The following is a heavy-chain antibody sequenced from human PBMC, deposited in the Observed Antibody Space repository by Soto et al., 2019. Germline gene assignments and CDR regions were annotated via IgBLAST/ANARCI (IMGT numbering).Heavy chain of an antibody. D-gene: IGHD6-13*01. CDR3: ARSIAAAVDY. Sequence: WQALKVCRRGAGDSCTSYWSGWVRQMPGKGLEWMGIIYPGDSDTRYSPSFQGQVTISADKSISTAYLQWSSLKASETAMYYCARSIAAAVDYWGHGSLVTVSS. CDR2: IYPGDSDT. CDR1: GDSCTSYW. J-gene: IGHJ4*01. V-gene: IGHV5-51*01.